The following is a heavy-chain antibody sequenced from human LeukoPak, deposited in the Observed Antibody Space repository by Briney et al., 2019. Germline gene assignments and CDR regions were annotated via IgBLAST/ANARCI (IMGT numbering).Heavy chain of an antibody. J-gene: IGHJ4*02. D-gene: IGHD3-3*01. Sequence: PSQTLSLTCTVSGGSINSGGSYWSWIRQHPGKGLEWSGYIYNKGRTYYNPSLQSRVHVSVDTSQHQVSLKVTSLPAADTAVYYCARGTRYDFWSAYSDYFDYWGQGTLVTVSS. V-gene: IGHV4-31*03. CDR1: GGSINSGGSY. CDR3: ARGTRYDFWSAYSDYFDY. CDR2: IYNKGRT.